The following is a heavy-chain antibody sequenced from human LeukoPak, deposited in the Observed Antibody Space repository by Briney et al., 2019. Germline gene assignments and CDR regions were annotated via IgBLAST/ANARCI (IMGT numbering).Heavy chain of an antibody. CDR3: ATGGYSYGSKGWFDP. V-gene: IGHV1-24*01. CDR2: FDPEDGET. CDR1: GYTLTELS. D-gene: IGHD5-18*01. J-gene: IGHJ5*02. Sequence: ASVKVSCKVSGYTLTELSMHWVRQAPGKGVEWVGGFDPEDGETIYAQKFQGRVTMTEDTSTDTAYMELSSLRSEDTAVYYCATGGYSYGSKGWFDPWGQGTLVTVSS.